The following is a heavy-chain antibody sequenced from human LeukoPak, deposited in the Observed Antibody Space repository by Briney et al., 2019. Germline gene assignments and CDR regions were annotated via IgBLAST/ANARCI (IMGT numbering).Heavy chain of an antibody. CDR3: AREEVAAAGTSYYYYGMDV. Sequence: QSGGSLRLSCATSGFTFSSYGMHWVRQAPGKGLEWVAVIWYDGSNKYYADSVKGRFTISRDNSKNTLYLQMNSLRAEDTAVYYCAREEVAAAGTSYYYYGMDVWGQGTTVTVSS. D-gene: IGHD6-13*01. J-gene: IGHJ6*02. CDR1: GFTFSSYG. V-gene: IGHV3-33*08. CDR2: IWYDGSNK.